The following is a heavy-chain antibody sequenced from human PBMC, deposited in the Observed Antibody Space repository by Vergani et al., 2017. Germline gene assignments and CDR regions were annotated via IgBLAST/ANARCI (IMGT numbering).Heavy chain of an antibody. Sequence: QVQLQQWGAGLLKPSETLSLTFAVYGGSFSGYYWSWIRQPPGKGLEWIGEINHSGSTNYNPSLKSRVTISVDTSKNQFSLKLSSVTAADTAVYYCARGGTGEDVLXFLEWLPQRYYFDCWGQGTLVTVSS. CDR1: GGSFSGYY. CDR3: ARGGTGEDVLXFLEWLPQRYYFDC. D-gene: IGHD3-3*01. CDR2: INHSGST. V-gene: IGHV4-34*01. J-gene: IGHJ4*02.